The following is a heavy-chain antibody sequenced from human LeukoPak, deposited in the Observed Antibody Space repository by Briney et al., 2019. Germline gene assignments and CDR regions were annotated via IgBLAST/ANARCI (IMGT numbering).Heavy chain of an antibody. V-gene: IGHV4-31*03. J-gene: IGHJ2*01. Sequence: SQTLSLTCTVSGGSISSGGYYWSWIRQHPGKGLEWIGYTYYSGSTYYNPSLKSRVTISVDTSKNQFSLKLSSVTAADTAVYYCARTGLQHWYFDLWGRGTLVTVSS. CDR3: ARTGLQHWYFDL. CDR2: TYYSGST. CDR1: GGSISSGGYY. D-gene: IGHD1-1*01.